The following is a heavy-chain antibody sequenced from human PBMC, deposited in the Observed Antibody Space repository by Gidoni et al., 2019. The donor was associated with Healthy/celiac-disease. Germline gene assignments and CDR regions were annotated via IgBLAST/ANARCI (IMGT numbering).Heavy chain of an antibody. D-gene: IGHD3-22*01. V-gene: IGHV3-15*01. J-gene: IGHJ3*02. CDR1: GFTFSNAW. CDR2: IKSKTDGGTT. CDR3: TTHYYDSSGYYYVDAFDI. Sequence: EVQLVESRGGLVKHGGSLRLSCAASGFTFSNAWLNWVRQAPGKGLEWVGRIKSKTDGGTTDYAAPVKGRFTISRDDSKNTLYLQMNSLKTEDTAVYYCTTHYYDSSGYYYVDAFDIWGQGTMVTVSS.